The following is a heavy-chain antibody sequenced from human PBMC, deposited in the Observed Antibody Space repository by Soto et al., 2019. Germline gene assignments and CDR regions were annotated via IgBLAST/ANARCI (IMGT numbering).Heavy chain of an antibody. CDR2: TGSGTGPE. V-gene: IGHV1-69*06. D-gene: IGHD2-15*01. J-gene: IGHJ4*02. Sequence: QVQLVQSGTEVKKPGSSVKVSCKASGGSLSTNPISWVRQAPGQGLEWMGGTGSGTGPENHAQKFQGRLTVTADKSTRTVYMELTNLSAEDTAVYYCARRDSGGFYRFFDSWGQGTLVTVSS. CDR1: GGSLSTNP. CDR3: ARRDSGGFYRFFDS.